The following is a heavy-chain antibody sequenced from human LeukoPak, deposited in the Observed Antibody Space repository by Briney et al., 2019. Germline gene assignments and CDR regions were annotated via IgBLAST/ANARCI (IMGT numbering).Heavy chain of an antibody. V-gene: IGHV1-24*01. CDR3: STAQPGIAVAGMGYFQH. CDR2: QAFEDDET. J-gene: IGHJ1*01. Sequence: GASVTVSCKVSGYTLSELSIHWVRQAPGKGLEGMGGQAFEDDETTYAQKFHGRVTITADTSTDAAYVAVSGLTSEDAAVYYCSTAQPGIAVAGMGYFQHWGQGTLVTVSS. CDR1: GYTLSELS. D-gene: IGHD6-19*01.